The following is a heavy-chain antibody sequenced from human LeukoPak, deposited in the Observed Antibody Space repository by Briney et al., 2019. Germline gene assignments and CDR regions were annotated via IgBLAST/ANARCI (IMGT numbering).Heavy chain of an antibody. V-gene: IGHV1-69*05. CDR1: GGTFSSYA. Sequence: ASVKVSCKASGGTFSSYAISWVRQAPGQGLEWTGGIIPIFGTANYAQKFQGRVTITTDESTSTAYMELSSLRSEDTAVYYCARGGGHYYDTPPYWFDPWGQGTLVTVSS. CDR2: IIPIFGTA. J-gene: IGHJ5*02. D-gene: IGHD3-22*01. CDR3: ARGGGHYYDTPPYWFDP.